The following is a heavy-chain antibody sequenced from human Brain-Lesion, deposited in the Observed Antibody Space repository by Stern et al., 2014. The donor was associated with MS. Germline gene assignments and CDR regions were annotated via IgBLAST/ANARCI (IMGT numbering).Heavy chain of an antibody. Sequence: DVPLVESGGGLVQPGGSLRLSCAASGFTFSNYWMHWVRQAPGKGLVWVSRVNNDGRRTSYADSVKGRFTMSRDNAKNTLYLQMNSLRVEDTAIYYCARGERWFDSWGQGTLVTVSS. J-gene: IGHJ5*01. CDR1: GFTFSNYW. D-gene: IGHD3-10*01. V-gene: IGHV3-74*02. CDR3: ARGERWFDS. CDR2: VNNDGRRT.